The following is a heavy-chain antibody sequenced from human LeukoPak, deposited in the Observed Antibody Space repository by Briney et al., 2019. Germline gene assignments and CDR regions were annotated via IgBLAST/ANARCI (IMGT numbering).Heavy chain of an antibody. Sequence: PGGSLRHSCEASGFTFCDAWVTWVRQAPGKGLEWVGRVKSKSDGGTTDYAAPVQGRFTISRDDSKNTLYLQMNSLKTEDTAVYYCTKLIGSFSVYWAQETLHTVSS. V-gene: IGHV3-15*01. D-gene: IGHD1-26*01. J-gene: IGHJ4*02. CDR1: GFTFCDAW. CDR3: TKLIGSFSVY. CDR2: VKSKSDGGTT.